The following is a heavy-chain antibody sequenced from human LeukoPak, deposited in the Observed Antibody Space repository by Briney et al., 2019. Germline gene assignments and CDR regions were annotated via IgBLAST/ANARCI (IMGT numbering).Heavy chain of an antibody. V-gene: IGHV5-51*01. CDR1: GYTFHSYW. Sequence: GESLKISCKGSGYTFHSYWIAWVRQMPGKGLEWMGIIYPGDSDTRYSPSFQGQVTISADKSISTAYLQWSSLKASDTAMYYCARPQGWGAEGGHFDYWGQGTLVTVSS. CDR3: ARPQGWGAEGGHFDY. CDR2: IYPGDSDT. J-gene: IGHJ4*02. D-gene: IGHD3-16*01.